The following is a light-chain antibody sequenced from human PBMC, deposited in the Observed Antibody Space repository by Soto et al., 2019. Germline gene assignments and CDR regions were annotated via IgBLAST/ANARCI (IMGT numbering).Light chain of an antibody. Sequence: QSVLTQPPSVSAAPGQKVTISCSGSSSNXGNSYVSWYRQXPXTAPKLLIYETDKRTTGTPERFSGSKSGTSATLGITGLQTGDEADYYCGTWDSSLSAWVXGGGTKLTVL. CDR2: ETD. CDR3: GTWDSSLSAWV. V-gene: IGLV1-51*01. J-gene: IGLJ3*02. CDR1: SSNXGNSY.